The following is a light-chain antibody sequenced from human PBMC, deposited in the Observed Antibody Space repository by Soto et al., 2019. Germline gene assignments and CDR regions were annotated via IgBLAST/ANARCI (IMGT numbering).Light chain of an antibody. CDR3: KSYAGSNTYV. CDR1: ISDIGSHNY. V-gene: IGLV2-8*01. CDR2: EVV. Sequence: QSVLTQPASVSWSPGESITVSCFGSISDIGSHNYVSWYRQYPGEAPRLLIYEVVQRPSGVPDRFSGSKSGNTASLTVSGLQAADEADYFCKSYAGSNTYVLGRGTKV. J-gene: IGLJ1*01.